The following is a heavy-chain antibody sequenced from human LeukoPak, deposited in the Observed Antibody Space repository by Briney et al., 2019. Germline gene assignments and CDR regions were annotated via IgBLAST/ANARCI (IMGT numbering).Heavy chain of an antibody. J-gene: IGHJ4*02. CDR2: ISGSGGST. Sequence: GGSLRLSCAASGFTFSSYAMSWVRQAPGKGLEWVSAISGSGGSTYYADSVKGRFTISRDNSKNTLYLQMNSLRAEDTAVHYCARVDSGSVYFDYWGQGTLVTVSS. CDR1: GFTFSSYA. V-gene: IGHV3-23*01. D-gene: IGHD1-26*01. CDR3: ARVDSGSVYFDY.